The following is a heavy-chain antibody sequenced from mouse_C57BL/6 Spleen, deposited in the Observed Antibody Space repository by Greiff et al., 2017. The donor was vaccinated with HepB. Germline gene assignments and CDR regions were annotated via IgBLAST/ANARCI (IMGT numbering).Heavy chain of an antibody. J-gene: IGHJ2*01. Sequence: QVQLQQSGAELARPGASVKLSCKASGYTFTSYGISWVKQRTGQGLEWIGEIYPRSGNTYYNEKFKGKATLTADKSSSTAYMELRSLTSEDSAVYFCARGEGFITTVVATRYFDYWGQGTTLTVSS. V-gene: IGHV1-81*01. CDR2: IYPRSGNT. CDR3: ARGEGFITTVVATRYFDY. D-gene: IGHD1-1*01. CDR1: GYTFTSYG.